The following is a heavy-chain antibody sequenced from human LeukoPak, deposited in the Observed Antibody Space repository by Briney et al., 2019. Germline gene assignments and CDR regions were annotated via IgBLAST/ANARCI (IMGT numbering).Heavy chain of an antibody. CDR2: IRYDGSNK. CDR1: GFTFSSYS. V-gene: IGHV3-30*02. J-gene: IGHJ6*03. CDR3: ARADGYCYYMDV. Sequence: GGSLRLSCAASGFTFSSYSMHWVRQAPGKGLEWVAFIRYDGSNKYYADSVKGRFTISRDNAKNSLYLQMNSLRAEDTAVYYCARADGYCYYMDVWGKGTTVTVSS.